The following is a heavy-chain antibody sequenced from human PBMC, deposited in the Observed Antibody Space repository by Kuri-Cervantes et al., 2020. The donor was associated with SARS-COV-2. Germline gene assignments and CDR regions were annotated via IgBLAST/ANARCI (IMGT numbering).Heavy chain of an antibody. CDR2: ISGSGGST. J-gene: IGHJ5*02. V-gene: IGHV3-23*01. D-gene: IGHD6-19*01. Sequence: LSLTCAASGFTFSSYAMSWGRQAPGKGLEWVSAISGSGGSTYYADSVKGRFTISRDNSKNTLYLQMNSLRAEDTAVYYCAKDPLRIAVAGPNWFDPWGQGTLVTVSS. CDR3: AKDPLRIAVAGPNWFDP. CDR1: GFTFSSYA.